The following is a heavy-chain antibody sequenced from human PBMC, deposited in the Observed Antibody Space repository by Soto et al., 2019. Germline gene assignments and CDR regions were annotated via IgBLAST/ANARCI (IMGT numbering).Heavy chain of an antibody. V-gene: IGHV3-33*01. CDR1: GFTFSSYG. CDR2: IWYDGSNK. J-gene: IGHJ6*02. CDR3: ARDKVAVADTYYYYGMDV. D-gene: IGHD6-19*01. Sequence: GSLRLSCAASGFTFSSYGMHWVRQAPGKGLEWVAVIWYDGSNKYYADSVKGRFTISRDNSKNTLYLQMNSLRAEDTAVYYCARDKVAVADTYYYYGMDVWGQGTTVTVSS.